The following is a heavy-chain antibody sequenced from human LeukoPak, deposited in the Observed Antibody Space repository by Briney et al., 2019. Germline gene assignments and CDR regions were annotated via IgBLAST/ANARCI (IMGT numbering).Heavy chain of an antibody. CDR1: GFTFSSYA. J-gene: IGHJ4*02. CDR2: ISGSGATT. Sequence: PGGSLRLSCAASGFTFSSYAMSWVRQAPGKGLEWVSAISGSGATTYYADSVKGRFTISRDNSKNTLYLQMNSLRAEDTAVYYCAKENGYYYDSSVLLGYWGQGTLVTVSS. V-gene: IGHV3-23*01. CDR3: AKENGYYYDSSVLLGY. D-gene: IGHD3-22*01.